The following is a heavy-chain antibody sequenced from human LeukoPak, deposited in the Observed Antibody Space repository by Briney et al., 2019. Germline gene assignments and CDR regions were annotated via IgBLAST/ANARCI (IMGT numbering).Heavy chain of an antibody. CDR3: ARDLVGRGDPLLDV. J-gene: IGHJ6*04. V-gene: IGHV1-18*01. Sequence: ASVKVSCKASGYTFTSYGISWERHAPGQGLEWMGWISAYNGSTKYAQKLQGRVTMTTDTSTRTAYMELRSLRSDDTAVYYCARDLVGRGDPLLDVWGKGTTVIVSS. CDR2: ISAYNGST. D-gene: IGHD4-17*01. CDR1: GYTFTSYG.